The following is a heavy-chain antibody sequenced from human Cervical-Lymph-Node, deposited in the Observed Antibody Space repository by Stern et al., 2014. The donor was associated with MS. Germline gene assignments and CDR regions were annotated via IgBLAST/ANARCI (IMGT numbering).Heavy chain of an antibody. V-gene: IGHV3-11*01. CDR1: GFRFSDFY. CDR2: ISNSGQSI. Sequence: VQLVESGGGLVKPGGSLRLSCAGSGFRFSDFYMTWIRKSPERGLEWVSYISNSGQSIYYADSVKGRFTISRDNAKNSLYLEMNSLRVEDAGTYYCARRKRSYDYWVQGTLVTVSS. CDR3: ARRKRSYDY. J-gene: IGHJ4*02.